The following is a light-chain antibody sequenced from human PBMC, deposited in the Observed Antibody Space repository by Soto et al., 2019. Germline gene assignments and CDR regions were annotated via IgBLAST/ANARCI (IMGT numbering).Light chain of an antibody. CDR1: SSDFGAYKY. CDR2: EVN. Sequence: QSALTQPPSASASPGQSVFISCTGTSSDFGAYKYVSWYQQHPGKAPKLIIYEVNQRPSGVPDRFSGSKSGNTASLTVSGLQAEDEADYYCSSYVASNNLRVFGTGTKVTVL. V-gene: IGLV2-8*01. J-gene: IGLJ1*01. CDR3: SSYVASNNLRV.